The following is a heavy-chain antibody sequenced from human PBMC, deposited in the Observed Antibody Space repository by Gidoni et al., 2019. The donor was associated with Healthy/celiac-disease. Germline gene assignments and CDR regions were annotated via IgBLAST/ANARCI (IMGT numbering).Heavy chain of an antibody. CDR3: ARGLGYCSGGSCYSDDY. J-gene: IGHJ4*02. D-gene: IGHD2-15*01. CDR2: INHSGST. V-gene: IGHV4-34*01. CDR1: GVSFRGYY. Sequence: QVQLQQWGAGLIKPSETLSLTCAVYGVSFRGYYWSWIRQPPGKGLEWIVEINHSGSTNYNPYLKSRVTISVDTSKNQFSLKLSSVTAADTAVYYCARGLGYCSGGSCYSDDYWGQGTLVTVSS.